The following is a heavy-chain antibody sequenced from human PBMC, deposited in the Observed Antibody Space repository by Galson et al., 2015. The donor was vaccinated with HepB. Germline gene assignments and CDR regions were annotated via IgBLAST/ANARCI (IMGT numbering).Heavy chain of an antibody. Sequence: SLRLSCAASGFTFSKYWMYWVRQAPGKGLVWVSRIHDTGSGTDYADSVKGRFTTFRDNAKNTVYLQMNSLTAEDTAVYYCARGLGAATGESDYWGQGTLVTVSS. J-gene: IGHJ4*02. V-gene: IGHV3-74*01. CDR1: GFTFSKYW. CDR3: ARGLGAATGESDY. D-gene: IGHD1-1*01. CDR2: IHDTGSGT.